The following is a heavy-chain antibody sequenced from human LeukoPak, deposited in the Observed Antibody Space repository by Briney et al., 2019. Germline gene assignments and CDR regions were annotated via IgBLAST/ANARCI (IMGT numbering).Heavy chain of an antibody. CDR1: GDSVTSGKYF. V-gene: IGHV4-61*01. Sequence: PSETLSLTCTVSGDSVTSGKYFWTWIWQSPGEGLEWIGYISYSGSTNYNPSLKSRVTISVDTSKEQLSLSLSSVTAADTAVYFCVRESLVAVSRYYFYLMDVWGQGTSVTVSS. D-gene: IGHD6-19*01. J-gene: IGHJ6*02. CDR2: ISYSGST. CDR3: VRESLVAVSRYYFYLMDV.